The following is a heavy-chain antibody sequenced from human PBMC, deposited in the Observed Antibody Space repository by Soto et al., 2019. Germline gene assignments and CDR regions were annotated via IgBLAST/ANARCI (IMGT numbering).Heavy chain of an antibody. CDR1: GYTFTSYG. CDR2: ISAYNGNT. V-gene: IGHV1-18*04. Sequence: ASVKVSCKASGYTFTSYGISWVRQAPGQGLEWMGWISAYNGNTNYAQKLQGRVTMTTDTSTSTAYMELRSLRSDDTAVYYCAREMYSGSYQWNWFDPWAREPWSPSPQ. J-gene: IGHJ5*02. D-gene: IGHD1-26*01. CDR3: AREMYSGSYQWNWFDP.